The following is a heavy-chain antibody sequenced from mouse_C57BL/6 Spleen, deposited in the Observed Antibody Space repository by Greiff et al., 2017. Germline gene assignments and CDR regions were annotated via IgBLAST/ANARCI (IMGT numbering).Heavy chain of an antibody. D-gene: IGHD1-1*01. CDR3: ARGIYYYGSSYGAWFAY. J-gene: IGHJ3*01. Sequence: VQLKESGPELVKPGASVKIPCKASGYTFTDYNMDWVKQSHGKSLEWIGDINPNNGGTIYNQKFKGKATLTVDKSSSTAYMELRSLTSEDTAVYYCARGIYYYGSSYGAWFAYWGQGTLVTVSA. V-gene: IGHV1-18*01. CDR2: INPNNGGT. CDR1: GYTFTDYN.